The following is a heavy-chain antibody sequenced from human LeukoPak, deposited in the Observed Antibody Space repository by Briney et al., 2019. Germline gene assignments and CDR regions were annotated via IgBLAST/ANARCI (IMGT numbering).Heavy chain of an antibody. CDR1: GYSFTSYW. CDR2: IYPGDSDT. J-gene: IGHJ4*02. D-gene: IGHD2-2*01. V-gene: IGHV5-51*01. CDR3: ARLSCSSTSCYWAFNY. Sequence: GESLKISCKGSGYSFTSYWIGWVRQMPGKGLEWMGIIYPGDSDTRYSPSFQGQVTISADKSISTAYLQWSSLKASDTAMYYCARLSCSSTSCYWAFNYWGQGTLVTVSS.